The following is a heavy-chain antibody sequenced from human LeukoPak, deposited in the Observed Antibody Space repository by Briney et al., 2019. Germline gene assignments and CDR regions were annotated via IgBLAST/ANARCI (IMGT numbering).Heavy chain of an antibody. CDR1: CFPFRSYS. CDR2: ISSSSSYI. Sequence: GGSLRLSCAASCFPFRSYSMNSVRQAPGKGLEWVSSISSSSSYIYYADSVKGRFTISRDNAKNSLYLQMNSLRAEDTAVYYCASRGVWGQGTLVTVSS. J-gene: IGHJ4*02. CDR3: ASRGV. V-gene: IGHV3-21*01.